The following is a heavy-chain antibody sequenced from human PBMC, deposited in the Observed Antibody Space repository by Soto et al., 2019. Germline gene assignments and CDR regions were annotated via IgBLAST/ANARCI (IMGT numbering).Heavy chain of an antibody. CDR3: ASGTSDDAFDI. Sequence: GMHWVRQAPGKGLEWVAVIWYDGSNKYYADSVKGRFTISRDNSKNTLYLQMNSLRAEDTAVYYCASGTSDDAFDIWGQGTMVTVSS. V-gene: IGHV3-33*01. J-gene: IGHJ3*02. CDR1: G. CDR2: IWYDGSNK.